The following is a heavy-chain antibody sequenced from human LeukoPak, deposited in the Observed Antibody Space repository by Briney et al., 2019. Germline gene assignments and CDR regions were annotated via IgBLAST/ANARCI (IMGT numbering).Heavy chain of an antibody. CDR3: ARGGDYGDYVGHFDY. CDR2: ISAYNGNT. V-gene: IGHV1-18*01. J-gene: IGHJ4*02. D-gene: IGHD4-17*01. CDR1: GYTFTSYG. Sequence: GASVKVSCKASGYTFTSYGISWVRQAPGQGLEWMGWISAYNGNTNYAQKLQGRVTMTTDTSTSTAHMELRSLRSDDTAVYYCARGGDYGDYVGHFDYWGQGTLVTVSS.